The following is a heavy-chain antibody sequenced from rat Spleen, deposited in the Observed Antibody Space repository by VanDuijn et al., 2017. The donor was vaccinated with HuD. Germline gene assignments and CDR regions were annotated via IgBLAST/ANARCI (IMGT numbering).Heavy chain of an antibody. V-gene: IGHV2-4*01. CDR3: ARGAYGGYSEWFDY. CDR1: GFSLNSYG. CDR2: IRSGGGT. D-gene: IGHD1-11*01. Sequence: QVQLKESGPGLVQPSQTLSLTCTVSGFSLNSYGVSWVRQPPGKGLEWIGTIRSGGGTDYNSALKSRLSISRDTSKNQVFLKMNSLQSEDTTTYYCARGAYGGYSEWFDYWGQGVMVTVSS. J-gene: IGHJ2*01.